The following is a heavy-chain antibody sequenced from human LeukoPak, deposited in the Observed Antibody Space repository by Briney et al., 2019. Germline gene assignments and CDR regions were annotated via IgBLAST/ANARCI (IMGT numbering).Heavy chain of an antibody. D-gene: IGHD3-9*01. J-gene: IGHJ4*02. Sequence: GGSLRLSFVALESTLTTAGMSGGRQAPGKGLNGCAGISGSGGSPYYAASVKGRFPISRDNSRSTLYLQMNSMRAEDTAVYYCAKGVVGYFDWLFYFDHWGQGTLVTVSS. V-gene: IGHV3-23*01. CDR1: ESTLTTAG. CDR3: AKGVVGYFDWLFYFDH. CDR2: ISGSGGSP.